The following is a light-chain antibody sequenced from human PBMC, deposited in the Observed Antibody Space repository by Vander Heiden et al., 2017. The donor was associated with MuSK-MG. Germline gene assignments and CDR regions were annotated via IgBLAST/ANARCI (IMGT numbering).Light chain of an antibody. CDR1: SSDVGSYNL. J-gene: IGLJ1*01. CDR3: CSYAGSSTSYV. Sequence: QSALTQPASVPGPSGPSIPISCTGTSSDVGSYNLVSWYQQHPGKAPKLMIYEGSKRPSGVSNRFSGSKSGNTASLTISGLQAEDEADYYCCSYAGSSTSYVFGTGTKVTAL. CDR2: EGS. V-gene: IGLV2-23*01.